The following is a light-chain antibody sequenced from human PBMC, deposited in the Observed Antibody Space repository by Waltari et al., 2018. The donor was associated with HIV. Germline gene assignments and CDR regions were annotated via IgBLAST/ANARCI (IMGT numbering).Light chain of an antibody. V-gene: IGLV1-40*01. J-gene: IGLJ2*01. Sequence: QSVLTQPPSVTGAPRPRVTITCTGSSSTSGAGYAVHRYQQLPGTAPKLLIYGNSNRPSGVPDRFSGSKSGTSASLAITGLQAEDEADYYCQSYDSSLSGVVFGGGTKLTVL. CDR1: SSTSGAGYA. CDR3: QSYDSSLSGVV. CDR2: GNS.